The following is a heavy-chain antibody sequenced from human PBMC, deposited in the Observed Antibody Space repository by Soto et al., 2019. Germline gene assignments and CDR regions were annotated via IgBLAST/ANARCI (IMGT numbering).Heavy chain of an antibody. CDR1: GGTFSSYA. V-gene: IGHV1-69*12. J-gene: IGHJ6*02. Sequence: QVQLVQSGAEVKKPGSSVKVSCKASGGTFSSYAISWVRQAPGQGLAWMGGIIPIFGTANYAQKFQGRVTITADESTSTAYMELSILRSEDTAVYYCARSDRGYDFWSCYVKSGLDVWGQGTTVTVSS. CDR3: ARSDRGYDFWSCYVKSGLDV. CDR2: IIPIFGTA. D-gene: IGHD3-3*01.